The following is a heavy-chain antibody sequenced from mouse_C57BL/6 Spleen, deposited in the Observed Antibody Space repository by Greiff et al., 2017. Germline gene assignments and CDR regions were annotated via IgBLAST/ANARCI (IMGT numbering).Heavy chain of an antibody. CDR2: IHPNSGST. Sequence: QVQLQQPGAELVKPGASVKLSCKASGYTFTSYWMHWVKQRPGQGLEWIGMIHPNSGSTNYNEKFKSKATLTVDKSSSTAYMQLSSLTSEDSAVYYCAREGMMTTGERYYYAMDYWGQGTSVTVSS. D-gene: IGHD2-4*01. J-gene: IGHJ4*01. CDR3: AREGMMTTGERYYYAMDY. V-gene: IGHV1-64*01. CDR1: GYTFTSYW.